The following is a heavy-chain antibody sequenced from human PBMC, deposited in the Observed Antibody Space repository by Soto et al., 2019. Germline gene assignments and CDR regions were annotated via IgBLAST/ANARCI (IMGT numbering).Heavy chain of an antibody. Sequence: PSETLSLTCSVSGDSISISSDYWGWVRQPPGKGLEWIGSIHYSGSTHYNPSLQSRVTISGAASKKQFSLKLGSVTAEDTALYYCGRAMVRGLGGAFDIWGQGTMVTVSS. CDR3: GRAMVRGLGGAFDI. CDR1: GDSISISSDY. D-gene: IGHD3-10*01. CDR2: IHYSGST. V-gene: IGHV4-39*01. J-gene: IGHJ3*02.